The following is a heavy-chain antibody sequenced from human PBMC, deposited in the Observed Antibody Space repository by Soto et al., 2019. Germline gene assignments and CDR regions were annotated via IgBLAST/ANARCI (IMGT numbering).Heavy chain of an antibody. V-gene: IGHV1-8*01. CDR1: GYTFTSYD. J-gene: IGHJ6*02. CDR2: MNPNSGNT. D-gene: IGHD6-13*01. Sequence: GASVKVSCKASGYTFTSYDINWVRQATGQGLEWMGWMNPNSGNTGYAQKFQGRVTMTRNTSISTAYMELSRLRSDDTAVYYCAREPHTLSSSWYVLSYYYYGMDVWGQGTTVTVSS. CDR3: AREPHTLSSSWYVLSYYYYGMDV.